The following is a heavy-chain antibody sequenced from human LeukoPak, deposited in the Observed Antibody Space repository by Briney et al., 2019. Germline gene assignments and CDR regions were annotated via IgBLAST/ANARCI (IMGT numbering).Heavy chain of an antibody. CDR1: GFTFSSYG. CDR3: ARDLGRGY. J-gene: IGHJ4*02. CDR2: IKTDGSEK. Sequence: GGSLRLSCAASGFTFSSYGMHWVRQAPGKGLEWVANIKTDGSEKYYADSVKGRFTISRDNAKNSLYLQMNSLRAEDTAVYYCARDLGRGYWGQGTLVTVSS. V-gene: IGHV3-7*01.